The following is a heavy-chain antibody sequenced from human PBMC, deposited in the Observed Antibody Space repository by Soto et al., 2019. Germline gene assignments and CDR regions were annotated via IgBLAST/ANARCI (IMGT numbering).Heavy chain of an antibody. CDR3: ARDSWSGSYGGDY. CDR2: IYYSGST. V-gene: IGHV4-61*01. CDR1: CGSFSSGSYY. Sequence: ETLSLTCTVSCGSFSSGSYYWSWIRQPPGKGLEWIGYIYYSGSTNYNPSLKSRVTISVDTSKNQFSLKLSSVTAADTAVYYCARDSWSGSYGGDYWGQGTLVTVSS. D-gene: IGHD1-26*01. J-gene: IGHJ4*02.